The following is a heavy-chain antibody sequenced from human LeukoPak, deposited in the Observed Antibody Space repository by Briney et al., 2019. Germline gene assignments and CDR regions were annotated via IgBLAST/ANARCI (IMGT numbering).Heavy chain of an antibody. CDR3: ARGPGAAAAKPKKAPKRGYYFDY. J-gene: IGHJ4*02. D-gene: IGHD6-13*01. CDR2: FNHSGIT. CDR1: GGSFSGYY. V-gene: IGHV4-34*01. Sequence: ETLSLTCAVYGGSFSGYYWSWLRHPPGKGLEGLGEFNHSGITNYNPSLKSRVTITVYTAKVQFSLKLSSVTAADTAVYYCARGPGAAAAKPKKAPKRGYYFDYWGQGTLVTVSS.